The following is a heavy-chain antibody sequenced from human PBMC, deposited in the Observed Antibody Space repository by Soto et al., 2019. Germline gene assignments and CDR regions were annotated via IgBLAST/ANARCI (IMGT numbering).Heavy chain of an antibody. Sequence: WASVKVSCKASGYTFTSYYMHWVRQAPGQGLEWMGIINPSGGSTSYAQKFQGRVTMTRDTSTSTVYMELSSLRSEDTAVYYCARDFLRYSSGWYDYYYYGMDVWGQGTTVTVSS. D-gene: IGHD6-19*01. CDR1: GYTFTSYY. CDR2: INPSGGST. CDR3: ARDFLRYSSGWYDYYYYGMDV. J-gene: IGHJ6*02. V-gene: IGHV1-46*01.